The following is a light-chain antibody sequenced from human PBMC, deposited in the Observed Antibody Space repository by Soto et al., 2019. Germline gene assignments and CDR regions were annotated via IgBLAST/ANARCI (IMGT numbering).Light chain of an antibody. V-gene: IGKV3-15*01. J-gene: IGKJ1*01. CDR3: QQYNNWPRP. CDR1: QSVDSN. CDR2: GAS. Sequence: EIVLTQSPATLSVSPGARAPIXCRASQSVDSNLAWYQQKPGQAPRLLIYGASTRATGIPARFSGSGSGTEFTLTISSLQSEDFAVYYCQQYNNWPRPFGQGTKVAIK.